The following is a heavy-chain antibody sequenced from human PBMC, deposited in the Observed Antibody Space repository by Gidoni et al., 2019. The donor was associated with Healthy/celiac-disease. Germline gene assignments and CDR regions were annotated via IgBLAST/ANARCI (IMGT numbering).Heavy chain of an antibody. CDR1: GFTFSDYY. CDR3: ARGMVATFDY. Sequence: QGPPVESGGCSAKPGGALRRSCAGPGFTFSDYYMSWLRQAPGKGLEWVAYISSSGSTIYYADSVKGRFTISRDNPKTSLYLQMNSLRAEDTAVYYCARGMVATFDYWGQGTLVTVSS. V-gene: IGHV3-11*01. J-gene: IGHJ4*02. CDR2: ISSSGSTI. D-gene: IGHD5-12*01.